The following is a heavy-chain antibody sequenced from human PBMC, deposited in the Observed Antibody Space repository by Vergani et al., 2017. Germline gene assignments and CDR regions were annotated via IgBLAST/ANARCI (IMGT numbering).Heavy chain of an antibody. CDR3: ARAPGYCSSTSCYPYYYYMDV. CDR1: GFTFSSYS. D-gene: IGHD2-2*03. Sequence: EVQLVESGGGLVQPGGSLRLSCAASGFTFSSYSMNWVRQAPGKGLEWVSYISSSSSTIYYADSVKGRFTISRDNAKNSLYLQMNSLRAEDTAVYYCARAPGYCSSTSCYPYYYYMDVWGKGTTVTVSS. V-gene: IGHV3-48*01. J-gene: IGHJ6*03. CDR2: ISSSSSTI.